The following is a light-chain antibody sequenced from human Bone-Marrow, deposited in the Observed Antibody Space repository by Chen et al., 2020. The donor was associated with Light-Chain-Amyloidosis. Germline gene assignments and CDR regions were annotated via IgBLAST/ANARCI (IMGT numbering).Light chain of an antibody. CDR2: EED. CDR3: QSYQGSSQGV. V-gene: IGLV6-57*01. CDR1: SGSIATDY. J-gene: IGLJ3*02. Sequence: NFTLTQPHSVSESPGKTVIIFCTRSSGSIATDYVQWYQQRPGSSPTTVLYEEDQRPSGVPDRFSGSIDRSSNSASLTISGLETEDEADYYCQSYQGSSQGVFGRGTKLTVL.